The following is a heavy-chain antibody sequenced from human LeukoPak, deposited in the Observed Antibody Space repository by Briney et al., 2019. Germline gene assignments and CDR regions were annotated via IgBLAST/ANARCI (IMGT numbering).Heavy chain of an antibody. V-gene: IGHV3-66*01. Sequence: GGSLRLSCAASGFTIRNNYMSWVRQAPGKGLEWVSVIYSGGSTYYADSVKGRFTISRDNSKNTLYLQMNSLRAEDTAVYFCATGERMVRGDGVDYWGQGTLVTVSS. J-gene: IGHJ4*02. CDR1: GFTIRNNY. D-gene: IGHD3-10*01. CDR2: IYSGGST. CDR3: ATGERMVRGDGVDY.